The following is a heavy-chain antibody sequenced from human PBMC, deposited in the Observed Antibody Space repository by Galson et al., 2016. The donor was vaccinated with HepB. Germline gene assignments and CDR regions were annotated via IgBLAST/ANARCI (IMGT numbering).Heavy chain of an antibody. V-gene: IGHV4-59*01. CDR1: GASISGYY. CDR3: ARDDSGGWYGFHYGMDV. D-gene: IGHD6-19*01. J-gene: IGHJ6*02. CDR2: IYYSGRT. Sequence: LSLTCTVSGASISGYYLSWIRQPPGKGLEWIGYIYYSGRTNYNPSLKSRVTISVDTSKNRFSLRLSSVTAADTAVYYCARDDSGGWYGFHYGMDVWGQGTTVTVSS.